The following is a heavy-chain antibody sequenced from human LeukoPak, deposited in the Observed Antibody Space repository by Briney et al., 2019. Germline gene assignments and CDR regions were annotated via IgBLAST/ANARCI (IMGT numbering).Heavy chain of an antibody. Sequence: SETLSLTCTVSGYSISSGYYWGWIRQPPGKGLEWIGSIYHSGSTYYNPSLKSRVTISVDTSKNQFSLKLSSVTAADTAVYYCARKWSYLAHWFDPWGQGTLVTVSS. J-gene: IGHJ5*02. D-gene: IGHD1-26*01. CDR1: GYSISSGYY. CDR3: ARKWSYLAHWFDP. V-gene: IGHV4-38-2*02. CDR2: IYHSGST.